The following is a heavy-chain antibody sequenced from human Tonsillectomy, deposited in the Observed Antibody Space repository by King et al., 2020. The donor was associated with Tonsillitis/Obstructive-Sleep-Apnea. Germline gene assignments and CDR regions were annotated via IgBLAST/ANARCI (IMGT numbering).Heavy chain of an antibody. V-gene: IGHV3-33*01. D-gene: IGHD1-26*01. J-gene: IGHJ4*02. Sequence: VQLVESGGGVVQPGRSLRLSCAASGFTFSSYGMHWVRQAPGMGLEWVAVIWYDGSDTYYADSVKGRFTISRDSSKHTLYLQMNGLRAEDTAVYYCARSSGSYHFDSWGQGTLVPVSS. CDR3: ARSSGSYHFDS. CDR2: IWYDGSDT. CDR1: GFTFSSYG.